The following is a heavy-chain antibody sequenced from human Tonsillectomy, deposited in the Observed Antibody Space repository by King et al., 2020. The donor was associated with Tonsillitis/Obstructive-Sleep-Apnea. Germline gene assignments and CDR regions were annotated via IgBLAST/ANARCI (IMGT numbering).Heavy chain of an antibody. D-gene: IGHD3-22*01. CDR1: GYSFTSYW. V-gene: IGHV5-51*01. CDR2: IYPGDSDT. CDR3: ARRTYYYDSSGYLDAFAI. J-gene: IGHJ3*02. Sequence: VQLVQSGAEVKKPGESLKISCKGSGYSFTSYWIGWVRQMPGKGLEWMGIIYPGDSDTRYSPSFQGQVTISADKSISTAYLQWSSLKASDTAMYYCARRTYYYDSSGYLDAFAIWGQGTMVTVSS.